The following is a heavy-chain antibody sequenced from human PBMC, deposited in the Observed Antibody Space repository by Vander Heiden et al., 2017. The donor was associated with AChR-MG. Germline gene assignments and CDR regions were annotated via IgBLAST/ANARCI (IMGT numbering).Heavy chain of an antibody. CDR3: ARGMSTFRGVIVDY. D-gene: IGHD3-16*02. CDR2: IYYSGSK. J-gene: IGHJ4*02. CDR1: GGSISSGGYY. V-gene: IGHV4-31*03. Sequence: QVQLQEAGPGVVKPSQTLSLTCTLSGGSISSGGYYWSWIRQHPGKGLEWIGYIYYSGSKYYNPALKSRVTISVDTSKIQLPLKLSSVTAADTAVYYYARGMSTFRGVIVDYWVQGTLVTVSP.